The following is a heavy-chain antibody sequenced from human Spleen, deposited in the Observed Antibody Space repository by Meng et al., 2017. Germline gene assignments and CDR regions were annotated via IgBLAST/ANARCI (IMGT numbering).Heavy chain of an antibody. D-gene: IGHD1-26*01. Sequence: GESLKISCAASGFTFSSYAMSWVRQAPGKGLEWVSAISGSGGSTYYADSVKGRFTISRGNSKNTLYLQMNSLRAEDTAVYYCAKDLGVPGEWELRATDYWGQGTLVTVSS. CDR1: GFTFSSYA. CDR2: ISGSGGST. J-gene: IGHJ4*02. CDR3: AKDLGVPGEWELRATDY. V-gene: IGHV3-23*01.